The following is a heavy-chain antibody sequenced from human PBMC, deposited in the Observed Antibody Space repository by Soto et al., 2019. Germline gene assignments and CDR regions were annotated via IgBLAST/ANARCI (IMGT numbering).Heavy chain of an antibody. CDR3: ARVGYSGSYQHYFDY. Sequence: SSVKVSCKASGGTFSSYAISWVRQAPGQGLEWMGGIIPIFGTANYAQKFQGRVTITADESTSTAYMELSSLRSEDTAVYYCARVGYSGSYQHYFDYWGQGTLVTVSS. V-gene: IGHV1-69*13. CDR1: GGTFSSYA. CDR2: IIPIFGTA. D-gene: IGHD1-26*01. J-gene: IGHJ4*02.